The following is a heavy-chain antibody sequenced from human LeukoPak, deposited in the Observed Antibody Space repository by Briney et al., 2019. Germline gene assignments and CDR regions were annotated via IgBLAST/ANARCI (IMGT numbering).Heavy chain of an antibody. V-gene: IGHV3-7*01. CDR1: GFTSSSYW. CDR2: IKQDGSDK. Sequence: PGGSLRLSSVASGFTSSSYWMSWVRQAPGQGLEWVANIKQDGSDKTYVASVKGRFTISRDNAKNSTYLQMNSLIAQDTAIYYCAKPFGSGWTPLDYWDQGTLVTVSS. CDR3: AKPFGSGWTPLDY. D-gene: IGHD6-19*01. J-gene: IGHJ4*02.